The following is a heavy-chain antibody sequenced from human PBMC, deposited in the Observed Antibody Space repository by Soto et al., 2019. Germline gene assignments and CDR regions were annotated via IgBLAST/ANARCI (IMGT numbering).Heavy chain of an antibody. CDR3: ARRARPDFYYMDV. J-gene: IGHJ6*03. CDR1: GFTLSGYA. Sequence: GGSLRLSCAASGFTLSGYAMDWVRQAPGKGLEYVSGISSNGVGTYYANSVQGRFTISKDNSKNTVYLQMGSLRPEDMAVYYCARRARPDFYYMDVWGKGTTVTVSS. D-gene: IGHD6-6*01. V-gene: IGHV3-64*01. CDR2: ISSNGVGT.